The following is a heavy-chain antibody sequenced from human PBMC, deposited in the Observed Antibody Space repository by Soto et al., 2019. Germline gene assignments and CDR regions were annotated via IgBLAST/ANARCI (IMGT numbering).Heavy chain of an antibody. V-gene: IGHV1-69*14. CDR2: IIPILGTT. CDR3: XXXXXXXXXXXXXXXXXXXXX. Sequence: QVQLVQSGAEVKKPGSSVKVSCKASGGTFRSYAVSWVRQAPGQGLEWMGGIIPILGTTNYAQNFQGRVTITADKSTSPAYMELSSLRSEDTAVXYXXXXXXXXXXXXXXXXXXXXXXXGXXTLVTVSS. J-gene: IGHJ1*01. CDR1: GGTFRSYA.